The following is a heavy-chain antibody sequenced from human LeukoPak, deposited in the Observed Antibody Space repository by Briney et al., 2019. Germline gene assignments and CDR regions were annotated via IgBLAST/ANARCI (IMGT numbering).Heavy chain of an antibody. CDR2: INPNSGGT. CDR3: ARGGGSYREGYFQH. CDR1: GYTFTGYY. J-gene: IGHJ1*01. Sequence: ASVKVSCKASGYTFTGYYMHWVRRAPGQGLEWMGWINPNSGGTNYAQKLQGRVTMTRDTSISTAYMELSRLRSDDTAVYYCARGGGSYREGYFQHWGQGTLVTVSS. V-gene: IGHV1-2*02. D-gene: IGHD1-26*01.